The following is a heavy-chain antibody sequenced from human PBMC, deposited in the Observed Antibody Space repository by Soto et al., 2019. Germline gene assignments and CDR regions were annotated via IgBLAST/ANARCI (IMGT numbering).Heavy chain of an antibody. CDR1: GFTFSSYG. Sequence: QVQLVESGGGVVQPGRSLRLSCAASGFTFSSYGMHWVRQAPGKGLEWVAVISYDGSNEYYGDSVKGRFTISRDNAKNTLYLQMNRLRVEDTAVYYCAKRVYSGAGNYSFGCDFWGQGTLVTVSS. D-gene: IGHD3-10*01. CDR3: AKRVYSGAGNYSFGCDF. V-gene: IGHV3-30*18. CDR2: ISYDGSNE. J-gene: IGHJ4*02.